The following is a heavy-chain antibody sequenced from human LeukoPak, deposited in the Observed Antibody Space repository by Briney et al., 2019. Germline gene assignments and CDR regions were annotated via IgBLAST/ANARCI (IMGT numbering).Heavy chain of an antibody. Sequence: ETLSLTCTVSGGPLSPYYWSWIRQPPGKGLEWIGYIYYSGSTSYNPSLKSRVTISVDTSKNQFSLKLSSVTAADTAVYYCAGHSADGYWGSFDYWGQGTLVTVSS. D-gene: IGHD5-24*01. V-gene: IGHV4-59*08. CDR3: AGHSADGYWGSFDY. CDR1: GGPLSPYY. CDR2: IYYSGST. J-gene: IGHJ4*02.